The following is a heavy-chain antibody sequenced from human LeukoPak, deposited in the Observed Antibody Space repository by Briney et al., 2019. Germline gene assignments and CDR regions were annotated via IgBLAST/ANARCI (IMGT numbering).Heavy chain of an antibody. CDR2: IRYDGSNK. CDR3: LLVDDAFDI. D-gene: IGHD2-15*01. CDR1: GFTFSSYG. V-gene: IGHV3-30*02. J-gene: IGHJ3*02. Sequence: GGSLRLSCAASGFTFSSYGMHWVRQAPGKGLEWVAFIRYDGSNKYYADSVKGRSTISRDNSKDTLYLQMNSLRAEDTAVYYCLLVDDAFDIWGQGTMVTVSS.